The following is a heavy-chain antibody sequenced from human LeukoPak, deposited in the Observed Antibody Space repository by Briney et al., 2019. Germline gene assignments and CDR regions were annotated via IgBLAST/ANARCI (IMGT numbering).Heavy chain of an antibody. Sequence: ASVKVSCKASGYTFTSYGISWVRQAPGQGLEWVGMINPSGGRTSYAQRFQGRVTVTTDTSTSTVYMQLSSLASEDTAVYYCARERRAWGEDFWGQGTLVTVSS. CDR3: ARERRAWGEDF. D-gene: IGHD3-16*01. V-gene: IGHV1-46*01. J-gene: IGHJ4*02. CDR1: GYTFTSYG. CDR2: INPSGGRT.